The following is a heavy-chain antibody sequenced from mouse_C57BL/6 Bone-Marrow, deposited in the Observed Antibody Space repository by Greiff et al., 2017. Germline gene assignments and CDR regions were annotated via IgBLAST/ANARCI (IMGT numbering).Heavy chain of an antibody. CDR2: IDPSDSYT. V-gene: IGHV1-69*01. J-gene: IGHJ2*01. CDR1: GYTFTSYW. Sequence: QVQLKQPGAELVMPGASVKLSCKASGYTFTSYWMHWVKQRPGQGLEWIGEIDPSDSYTNYNQKFKGKSTLTVDKSSSTAYMQLSSLTSEDSAVYYCATMVTTSYFDYWGQGTTLTVSS. CDR3: ATMVTTSYFDY. D-gene: IGHD2-2*01.